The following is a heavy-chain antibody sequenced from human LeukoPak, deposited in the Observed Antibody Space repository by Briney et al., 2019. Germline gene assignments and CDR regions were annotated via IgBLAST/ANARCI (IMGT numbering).Heavy chain of an antibody. CDR3: ARGEFPSDLEF. V-gene: IGHV4-61*01. Sequence: ASETLSLTCTVSGGSVSSGSYYWNWIRQPPGKGLKWIGYIYYSGSTNYNASLKSRVTISVDTSKDQFSLKLTSVTSADTAVYYCARGEFPSDLEFWGQGALITVSS. CDR2: IYYSGST. CDR1: GGSVSSGSYY. D-gene: IGHD3-10*01. J-gene: IGHJ4*02.